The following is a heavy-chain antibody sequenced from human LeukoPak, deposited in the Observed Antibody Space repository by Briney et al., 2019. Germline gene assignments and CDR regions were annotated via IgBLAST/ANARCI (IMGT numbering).Heavy chain of an antibody. V-gene: IGHV3-20*04. CDR1: GFTFDDYG. CDR2: INWNGGST. CDR3: ARDYQDYYSSGSYLFGAFDI. D-gene: IGHD3-10*01. J-gene: IGHJ3*02. Sequence: GGSLRLSCVASGFTFDDYGMSWVRQAPGKGLEWVSGINWNGGSTGYADSVKGRFTISRDNAKNSLYLQMNSLRAEDTALYYCARDYQDYYSSGSYLFGAFDIWGQGTMVTVSS.